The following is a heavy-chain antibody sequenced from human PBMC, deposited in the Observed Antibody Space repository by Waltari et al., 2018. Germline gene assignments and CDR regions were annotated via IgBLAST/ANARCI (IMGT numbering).Heavy chain of an antibody. D-gene: IGHD6-19*01. CDR1: GGSISSYY. CDR3: ARVGGEQWLVSDYYYGMDV. V-gene: IGHV4-59*01. J-gene: IGHJ6*02. Sequence: QVQLQESGPGLVKPSETLSLTCTVSGGSISSYYWSWIRQPPGKGLEWLGYIYYSGSTNYTPSLKSRVTISVDTSKNQFSLKLSSVTAADTAVYYCARVGGEQWLVSDYYYGMDVWGQGTTVTVSS. CDR2: IYYSGST.